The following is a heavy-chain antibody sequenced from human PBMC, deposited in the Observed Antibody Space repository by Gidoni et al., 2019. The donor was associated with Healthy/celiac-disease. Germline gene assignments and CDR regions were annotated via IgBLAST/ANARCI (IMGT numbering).Heavy chain of an antibody. Sequence: EVQLVESGGGLVKPGGSLRLSCAASGFPFSLYSMNWVRQAPGKGLEWVSSISSSSSYIYYADSVKGRFTISRDNAKNSLYLQMNSLRAEDTAVYYCARDAYYYDSSGTFDYWGQGTLVTVSS. D-gene: IGHD3-22*01. CDR2: ISSSSSYI. V-gene: IGHV3-21*01. CDR3: ARDAYYYDSSGTFDY. J-gene: IGHJ4*02. CDR1: GFPFSLYS.